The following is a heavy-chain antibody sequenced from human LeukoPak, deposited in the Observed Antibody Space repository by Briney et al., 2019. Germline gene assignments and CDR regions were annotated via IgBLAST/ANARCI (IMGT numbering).Heavy chain of an antibody. CDR1: GFTFSSYA. V-gene: IGHV3-23*01. D-gene: IGHD3-22*01. J-gene: IGHJ4*02. Sequence: GGSLRLSCAASGFTFSSYAMSWVRQAPGKGLEWVSATSGSGGSTYYADSVKGRFTISRDNSKNTLYLQMNSLRAEDTAVYYCATYYYDSSDFDYWGQGTLVTVSS. CDR3: ATYYYDSSDFDY. CDR2: TSGSGGST.